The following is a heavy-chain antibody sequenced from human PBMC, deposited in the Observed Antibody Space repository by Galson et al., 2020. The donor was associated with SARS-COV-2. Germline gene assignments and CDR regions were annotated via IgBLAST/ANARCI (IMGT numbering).Heavy chain of an antibody. Sequence: GGSLRLSCAASGFTFSSYAMHWVRQAPGKGLEWVAVISYDGSNKYYADSVKGRFTISRDNSKNTLYLQMNSLRAEDTAVYYCARRSSSGWYGHDYWGQGTLVTVSS. V-gene: IGHV3-30*04. J-gene: IGHJ4*02. D-gene: IGHD6-19*01. CDR2: ISYDGSNK. CDR1: GFTFSSYA. CDR3: ARRSSSGWYGHDY.